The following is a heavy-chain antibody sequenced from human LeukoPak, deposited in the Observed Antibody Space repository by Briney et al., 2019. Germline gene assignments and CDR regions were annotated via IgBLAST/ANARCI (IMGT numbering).Heavy chain of an antibody. J-gene: IGHJ5*01. CDR3: ARERGQFGGFGKPTDS. CDR1: GFTFSTYG. V-gene: IGHV3-33*01. Sequence: GRSLRFSCAAPGFTFSTYGMHWVRQSPGKGLEWVAAILYDGTNNHYAASVTSRFTISKDNSNNRVLLHMTSLRVEDTAVYYCARERGQFGGFGKPTDSWGQGTLVTVSS. D-gene: IGHD3-16*01. CDR2: ILYDGTNN.